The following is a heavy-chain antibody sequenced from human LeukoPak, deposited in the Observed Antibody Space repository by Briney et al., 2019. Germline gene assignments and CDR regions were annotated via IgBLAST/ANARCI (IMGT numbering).Heavy chain of an antibody. V-gene: IGHV1-2*02. J-gene: IGHJ6*03. Sequence: GASVKVSCKASGYTFTGYYMHWARQAPGQGLEWMGWINPNSGGTNYAQKFQGRVTMTRDTSISTAYMELSRLRSDDTAVYYCARDAHYYYYYMDVWGKGTTVTVSS. CDR1: GYTFTGYY. CDR3: ARDAHYYYYYMDV. CDR2: INPNSGGT.